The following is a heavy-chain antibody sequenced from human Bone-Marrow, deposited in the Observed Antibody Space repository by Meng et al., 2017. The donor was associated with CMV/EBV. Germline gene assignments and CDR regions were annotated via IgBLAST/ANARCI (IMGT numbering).Heavy chain of an antibody. Sequence: QVTRQQWGAGRLEASETRYLTCADYGGAFSGYYWSWIRQPPGKGLEWIGEINHSGSTNYNPSLKSRVTISVDTSKNQFSLKLSSVTAADTAVYYCARDVYGRGWFDPWGQGTLVTVSS. V-gene: IGHV4-34*01. CDR3: ARDVYGRGWFDP. CDR1: GGAFSGYY. J-gene: IGHJ5*02. D-gene: IGHD3-16*01. CDR2: INHSGST.